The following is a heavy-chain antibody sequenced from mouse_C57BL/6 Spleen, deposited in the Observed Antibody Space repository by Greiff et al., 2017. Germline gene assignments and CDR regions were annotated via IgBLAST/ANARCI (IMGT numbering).Heavy chain of an antibody. D-gene: IGHD2-3*01. J-gene: IGHJ3*01. V-gene: IGHV1-80*01. CDR2: IYPGDGDT. Sequence: VKLQESGAELVKPGASVKISCKASGYAFSSYWMNWVKQRPGKGLEWIGQIYPGDGDTNYNGKFKGKATLTADKSSSTAYMQLSSLTSEDSAVYFCARGYDGYSFAYWGQGTLVTVSA. CDR3: ARGYDGYSFAY. CDR1: GYAFSSYW.